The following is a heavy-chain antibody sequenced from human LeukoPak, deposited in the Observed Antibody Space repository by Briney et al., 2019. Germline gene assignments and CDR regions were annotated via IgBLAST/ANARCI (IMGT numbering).Heavy chain of an antibody. CDR1: GGXIGSFY. Sequence: SETLSLTCTVSGGXIGSFYCSWIRQPPGKGLEWIAYIYYDRSTIYNPSLKSRVTISIDTSRKQFSLKVTSVTAADTAVYYCAGYSDSSVDYWGQGTLVIVSP. J-gene: IGHJ4*02. V-gene: IGHV4-59*01. D-gene: IGHD6-6*01. CDR3: AGYSDSSVDY. CDR2: IYYDRST.